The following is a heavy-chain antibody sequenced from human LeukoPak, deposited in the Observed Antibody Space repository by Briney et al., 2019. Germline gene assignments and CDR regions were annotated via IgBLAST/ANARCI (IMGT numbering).Heavy chain of an antibody. J-gene: IGHJ4*02. Sequence: PGGSLRLSCAASGFAFSSYAMSWVRQPPGKGLEWVSVISRRDDYTYYADSVKGRFTISRDNSKNTLYLQMNTLRAEDTAVYYCAREVYGDNYFDYWGQGTLVTVSS. CDR1: GFAFSSYA. CDR3: AREVYGDNYFDY. CDR2: ISRRDDYT. D-gene: IGHD4-17*01. V-gene: IGHV3-23*01.